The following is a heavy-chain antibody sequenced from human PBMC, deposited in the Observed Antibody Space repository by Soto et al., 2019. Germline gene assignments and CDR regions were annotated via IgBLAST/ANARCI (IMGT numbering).Heavy chain of an antibody. CDR1: GGSISSGGYS. J-gene: IGHJ4*02. CDR3: AREGGVRSYYFDY. V-gene: IGHV4-30-2*01. CDR2: IYHSGST. D-gene: IGHD3-16*01. Sequence: SETLSLTCAVSGGSISSGGYSWSWIRQPPGKGLEWIGYIYHSGSTYYNPSLKSRVTISVDRSKNQFSLKLSSVTAADTAVYYCAREGGVRSYYFDYWGQGTLVTVSS.